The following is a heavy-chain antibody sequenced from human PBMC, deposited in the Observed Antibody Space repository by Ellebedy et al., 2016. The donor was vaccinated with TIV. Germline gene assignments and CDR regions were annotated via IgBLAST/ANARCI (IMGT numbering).Heavy chain of an antibody. CDR1: GGSFSGYY. J-gene: IGHJ4*02. Sequence: SETLSLXXAAYGGSFSGYYWSWIRQPPGKGLEWIGEINHSGSTNYNPSLKSRVTISVDTSKNQFSLKLSSVTAADTAVYYCASLSDCSSTSCYVYWGQGTLVTVSS. V-gene: IGHV4-34*01. CDR2: INHSGST. CDR3: ASLSDCSSTSCYVY. D-gene: IGHD2-2*01.